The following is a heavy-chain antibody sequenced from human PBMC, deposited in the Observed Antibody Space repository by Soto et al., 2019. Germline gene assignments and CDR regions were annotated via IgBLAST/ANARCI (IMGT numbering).Heavy chain of an antibody. CDR1: GFTFSSSI. J-gene: IGHJ4*02. V-gene: IGHV3-23*01. CDR3: AKRGIRPTYYFDY. CDR2: FSGTSGNT. Sequence: PGGSLRLSCAASGFTFSSSIMSWVRQAPGKGLEWVSTFSGTSGNTYLPDSVKGRFTISRDNSKNTLYLQMNSLRVEDTAVYYCAKRGIRPTYYFDYWGQGILVTVSS.